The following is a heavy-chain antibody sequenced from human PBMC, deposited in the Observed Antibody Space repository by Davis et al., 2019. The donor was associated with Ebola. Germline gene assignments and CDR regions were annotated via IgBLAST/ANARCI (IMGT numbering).Heavy chain of an antibody. CDR2: ISGSGGST. D-gene: IGHD3-3*01. V-gene: IGHV3-23*01. J-gene: IGHJ5*02. CDR3: ARDTIFGYEGWFDP. CDR1: GFTFSSYA. Sequence: GGSLRLSCAASGFTFSSYAMSWVRQAPGKGLEWVSAISGSGGSTYYADSVKGRFTISRDNSKNTLSLQMNSLRAEDTAVYYCARDTIFGYEGWFDPWGQGTLVTVSS.